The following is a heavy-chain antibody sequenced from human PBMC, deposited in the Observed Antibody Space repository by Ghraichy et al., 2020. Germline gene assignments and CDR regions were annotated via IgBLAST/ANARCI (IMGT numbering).Heavy chain of an antibody. Sequence: SQTLSLTCTVSGGSITSGSYYWNWIRQPADKGLEWIGRIYSRGGADYNPSLKDRVTISMDTSKNQFSLNLIPVTAADTAEYFCVRSPRGPYGSGFLYVDLWGQGTLVPVSS. V-gene: IGHV4-61*02. D-gene: IGHD6-19*01. CDR3: VRSPRGPYGSGFLYVDL. J-gene: IGHJ4*02. CDR2: IYSRGGA. CDR1: GGSITSGSYY.